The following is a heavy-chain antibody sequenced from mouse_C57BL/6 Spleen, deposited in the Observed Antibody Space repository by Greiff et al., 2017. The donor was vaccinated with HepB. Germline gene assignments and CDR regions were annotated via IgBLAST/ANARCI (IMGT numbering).Heavy chain of an antibody. Sequence: QVQLQQSGAELVRPGASVKLSCTASGYTFTDSYINWVKQRPGQGLEWIARIYPGSGNTYYNEKFKGKATLTAEKSSSTTYMQLSSLTSEDSAVYFCARSPRYYGSGCADWGQGTLVTVAA. J-gene: IGHJ3*01. CDR3: ARSPRYYGSGCAD. D-gene: IGHD1-1*01. CDR2: IYPGSGNT. V-gene: IGHV1-76*01. CDR1: GYTFTDSY.